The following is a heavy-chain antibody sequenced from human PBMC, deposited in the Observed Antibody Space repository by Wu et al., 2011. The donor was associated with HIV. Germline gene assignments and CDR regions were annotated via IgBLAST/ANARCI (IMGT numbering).Heavy chain of an antibody. Sequence: EVQLVQSGAEVKKPGATVKISCKVSGYTFTDYYMHWVQQAPGKGLEWMGLVDPEDGETIYAEKFQGRVTITADTPTDTAYMELSSLRSEDTAVYYCAAYPITILEWPRRVDAFDIWGQGTNGHRLF. V-gene: IGHV1-69-2*01. D-gene: IGHD3-3*01. J-gene: IGHJ3*02. CDR1: GYTFTDYY. CDR3: AAYPITILEWPRRVDAFDI. CDR2: VDPEDGET.